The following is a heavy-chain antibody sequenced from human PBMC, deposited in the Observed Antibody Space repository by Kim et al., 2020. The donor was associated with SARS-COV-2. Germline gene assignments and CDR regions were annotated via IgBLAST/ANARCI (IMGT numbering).Heavy chain of an antibody. CDR2: ISYDGSNK. J-gene: IGHJ4*02. Sequence: GGSLRLSCAASGFTFSSYAIHWVRQAPDKGLEWVAVISYDGSNKYYADSVKGRFTISRDNSKNTLYLQMNSLRAEDTAVYYCARDAHQLVYYFDYWGQGTLVTVSS. D-gene: IGHD6-13*01. CDR3: ARDAHQLVYYFDY. CDR1: GFTFSSYA. V-gene: IGHV3-30*04.